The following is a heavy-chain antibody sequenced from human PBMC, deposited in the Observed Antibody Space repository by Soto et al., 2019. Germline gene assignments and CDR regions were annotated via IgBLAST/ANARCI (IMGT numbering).Heavy chain of an antibody. Sequence: TSETLSLTCTVSGGSISSSDYWWGWIRQPPGKGLEWIGSIYYTGSTCYNPSLKSRVIISVDTSKNQFSLRLSSVTAADTAVYYCARQIGRGSWSLDHWGQGTLVTVSS. CDR1: GGSISSSDYW. V-gene: IGHV4-39*01. CDR2: IYYTGST. CDR3: ARQIGRGSWSLDH. J-gene: IGHJ4*02. D-gene: IGHD6-13*01.